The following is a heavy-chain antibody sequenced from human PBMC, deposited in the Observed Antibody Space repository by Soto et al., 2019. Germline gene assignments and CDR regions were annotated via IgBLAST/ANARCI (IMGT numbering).Heavy chain of an antibody. CDR1: GFTVSSYE. J-gene: IGHJ3*02. D-gene: IGHD6-19*01. CDR2: ISSSGSTI. Sequence: GGSLRLSCAASGFTVSSYEMNWVRHAPGKGLEWVSYISSSGSTIYYADSVKGRFTISRDNAKNSLYLQMNSLRAEDTAVYYCARPYSSGWYRGAFDIWGQGTMVTVS. V-gene: IGHV3-48*03. CDR3: ARPYSSGWYRGAFDI.